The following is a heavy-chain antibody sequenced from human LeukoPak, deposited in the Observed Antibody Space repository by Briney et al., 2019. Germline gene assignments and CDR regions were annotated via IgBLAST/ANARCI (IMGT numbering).Heavy chain of an antibody. CDR3: ATSTVVTFFRAFDI. V-gene: IGHV4-59*01. J-gene: IGHJ3*02. CDR1: GGSISSYY. Sequence: PSETLSLTCTVSGGSISSYYWSWIRQPPGKGLEWIGYIYYSGSTNYNPSLTSRVTISVDTSKNQFSLKLSSVTAADTAVYYCATSTVVTFFRAFDIWGQGTMVTVSS. D-gene: IGHD4-23*01. CDR2: IYYSGST.